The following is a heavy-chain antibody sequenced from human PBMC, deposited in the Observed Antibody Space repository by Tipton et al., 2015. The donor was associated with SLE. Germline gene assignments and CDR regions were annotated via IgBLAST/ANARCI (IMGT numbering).Heavy chain of an antibody. J-gene: IGHJ3*02. CDR3: ARGNDAEYGGAFDI. D-gene: IGHD4-17*01. V-gene: IGHV4-59*01. Sequence: GLVKPSEILSLTCTVSGVSISNYYWTWVRQPPGKGLEWVGYIFKTAIISYSPSLKSRVTISVDTSKHQFSLTLSSVTAADTALYYCARGNDAEYGGAFDIWGQGTVVTVSS. CDR2: IFKTAII. CDR1: GVSISNYY.